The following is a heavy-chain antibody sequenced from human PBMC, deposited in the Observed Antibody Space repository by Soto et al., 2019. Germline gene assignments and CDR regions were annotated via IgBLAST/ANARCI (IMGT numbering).Heavy chain of an antibody. CDR1: GGTFDHAA. Sequence: QVQLVQSGAEVKKPGSSVKVSCEAPGGTFDHAAITWVRQAPGQGLEWVGGINPMFNSTHYAQKFQGRVTITADAVTSTAFMELRGLASDDTAVCYCARQRFAADYWGQGTLLVVSS. D-gene: IGHD3-3*01. J-gene: IGHJ4*02. CDR3: ARQRFAADY. CDR2: INPMFNST. V-gene: IGHV1-69*01.